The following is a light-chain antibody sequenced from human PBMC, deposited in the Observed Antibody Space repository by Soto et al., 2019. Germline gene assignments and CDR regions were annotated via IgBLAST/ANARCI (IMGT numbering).Light chain of an antibody. J-gene: IGLJ1*01. CDR1: SRDVGGYNY. CDR2: EVS. CDR3: SSYTSSSTLGV. Sequence: QSALTQPASVSGSPGQSITISCTGTSRDVGGYNYVSWYQQHPGKAPKLMIYEVSNRPSGVSNRFSGSKSGNTASLTISGLQAEDEADYYCSSYTSSSTLGVFGNGTKVTVL. V-gene: IGLV2-14*01.